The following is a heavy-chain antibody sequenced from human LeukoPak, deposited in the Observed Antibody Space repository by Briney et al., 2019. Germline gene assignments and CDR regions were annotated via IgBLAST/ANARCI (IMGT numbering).Heavy chain of an antibody. D-gene: IGHD3-22*01. CDR3: ARDGQYYYDSSGHFLTPDAFDI. V-gene: IGHV1-18*01. CDR2: ISAYNGST. CDR1: GYTFTSYG. J-gene: IGHJ3*02. Sequence: GASVKVSCTASGYTFTSYGVSWVRPAPGQGLERMGWISAYNGSTNYARKFQGRVTMTTDTSTSTAYMELRSLRSDDTAVYYCARDGQYYYDSSGHFLTPDAFDIWGQGTMVVVSS.